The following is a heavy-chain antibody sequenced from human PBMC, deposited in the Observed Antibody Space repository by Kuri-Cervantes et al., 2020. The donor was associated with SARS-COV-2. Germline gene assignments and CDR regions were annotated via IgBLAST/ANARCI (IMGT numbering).Heavy chain of an antibody. CDR1: GGSFSGYY. V-gene: IGHV4-34*01. D-gene: IGHD5-18*01. Sequence: SQTLSLTCAVYGGSFSGYYWSWIRQPPGKGLEWIGEINHSGSTNYNPSLKSRVTISVDTSKNQFTLKLSSVTAADTAVYYCASGYSYVLDYWGQGTPVNVAS. CDR3: ASGYSYVLDY. J-gene: IGHJ4*02. CDR2: INHSGST.